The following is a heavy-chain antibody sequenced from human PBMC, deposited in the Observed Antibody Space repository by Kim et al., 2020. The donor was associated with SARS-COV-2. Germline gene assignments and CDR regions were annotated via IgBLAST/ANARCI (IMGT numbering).Heavy chain of an antibody. Sequence: GGSLRLSCAASGFTFSSYAMHWVRQAPGKGLEWVAVISYDGSNKYYADSVKGRFTISRDNSKNTLYLQMNSLRAEDTAVYYCAREGGEGYYDSSGCDYWGQGTLVTVSS. CDR3: AREGGEGYYDSSGCDY. J-gene: IGHJ4*02. D-gene: IGHD3-22*01. V-gene: IGHV3-30*04. CDR2: ISYDGSNK. CDR1: GFTFSSYA.